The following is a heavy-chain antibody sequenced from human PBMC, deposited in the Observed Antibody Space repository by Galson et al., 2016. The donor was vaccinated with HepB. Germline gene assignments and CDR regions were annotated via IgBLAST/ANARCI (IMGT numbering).Heavy chain of an antibody. D-gene: IGHD4-17*01. V-gene: IGHV3-30*03. CDR1: GFTFSRFG. CDR3: PRDYWLTRVTWGPDY. CDR2: ISYDGKNK. J-gene: IGHJ4*02. Sequence: SLRLSCAASGFTFSRFGMHWVRQAPGKGLEWVAVISYDGKNKYYGDSVKGRFTISRDDSQNTVYLKVNSLRAEDTGFYYCPRDYWLTRVTWGPDYWGQGTLVTVSS.